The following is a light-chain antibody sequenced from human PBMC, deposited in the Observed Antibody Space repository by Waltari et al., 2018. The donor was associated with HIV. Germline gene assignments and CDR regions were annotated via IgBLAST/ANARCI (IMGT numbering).Light chain of an antibody. V-gene: IGLV2-14*01. CDR2: EVS. Sequence: QSALTQPAAVSGSPGQSITISCTGARGDVGTYNYVSWYQQLPGKAPKLIIYEVSNRPSCLSTRFSGSKSGNTASLTISGLQAEDEGYYYCSSYTSRDTFVFGTGTEVTVL. J-gene: IGLJ1*01. CDR3: SSYTSRDTFV. CDR1: RGDVGTYNY.